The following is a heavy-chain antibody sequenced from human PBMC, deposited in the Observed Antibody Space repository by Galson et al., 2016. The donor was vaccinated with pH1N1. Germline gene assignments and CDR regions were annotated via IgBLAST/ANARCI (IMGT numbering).Heavy chain of an antibody. CDR1: GFTFSNHG. CDR2: ISAAGGTT. J-gene: IGHJ3*02. D-gene: IGHD6-13*01. V-gene: IGHV3-30*03. CDR3: AREGAGNSKCAFDI. Sequence: SLRLSCAASGFTFSNHGMHWVRQAPGMGLEWVAVISAAGGTTYYADSVKGRFSISRDNSKNTLHLQMNSLRAEDTAVFYCAREGAGNSKCAFDIWGQGTMVTVSS.